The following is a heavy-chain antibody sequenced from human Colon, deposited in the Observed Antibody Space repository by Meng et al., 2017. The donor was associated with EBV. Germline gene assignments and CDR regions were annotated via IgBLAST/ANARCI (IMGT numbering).Heavy chain of an antibody. CDR3: ARTFGYCSNNNCPRTLGY. CDR2: INHSGSA. D-gene: IGHD2-2*03. CDR1: GGALSGYY. J-gene: IGHJ4*02. Sequence: QVQLQQGGAGLLKPSETLSLTCGGSGGALSGYYWSWIRHFPGRTLEFIGDINHSGSANYNPSLRSRVTISVDTSKNQIFLNLHSVTAADTAVYHCARTFGYCSNNNCPRTLGYWGQGTLVTVSS. V-gene: IGHV4-34*02.